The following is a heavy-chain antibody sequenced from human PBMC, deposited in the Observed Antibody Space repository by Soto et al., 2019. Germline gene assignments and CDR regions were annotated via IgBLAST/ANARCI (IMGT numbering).Heavy chain of an antibody. V-gene: IGHV1-69*05. CDR2: IIPIFGTA. J-gene: IGHJ6*02. CDR3: GRCRTNSYAMDV. CDR1: GGTFSSYA. D-gene: IGHD1-7*01. Sequence: GASVKVSCKASGGTFSSYAISWVRQAPGQGLECMGGIIPIFGTANYAHNVQGRVVMTTDISTNMVYWELRSPRSDDTAMYYCGRCRTNSYAMDVWGQGTTSPSP.